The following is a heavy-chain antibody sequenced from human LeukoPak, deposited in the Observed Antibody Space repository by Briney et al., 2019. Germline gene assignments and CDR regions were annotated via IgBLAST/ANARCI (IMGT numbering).Heavy chain of an antibody. J-gene: IGHJ4*02. CDR3: ARVPPMLRYFDWLSNPWFDY. CDR1: GYTFTSYG. Sequence: ASVKVSCKASGYTFTSYGISWVRQAPGQGLEWMGWISAYNGNTNYAQKLQGRVTMTTDTSTSTAYMELRSLRSDDTAVYYCARVPPMLRYFDWLSNPWFDYWGQGTLVTVSS. D-gene: IGHD3-9*01. V-gene: IGHV1-18*01. CDR2: ISAYNGNT.